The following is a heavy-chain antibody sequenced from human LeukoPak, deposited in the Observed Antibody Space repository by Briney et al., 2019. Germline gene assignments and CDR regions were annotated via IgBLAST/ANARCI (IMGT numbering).Heavy chain of an antibody. D-gene: IGHD3-10*01. CDR1: GGSISSYY. CDR2: IYTSGST. CDR3: ARDHSPSWFRDDDFDI. J-gene: IGHJ3*02. V-gene: IGHV4-4*07. Sequence: SETLSLTCTVSGGSISSYYWSWIRQPAGKGLEWIGRIYTSGSTNYNPSLKSRVTMSVDTSKNQFSPKLSSVTAADTAVYYCARDHSPSWFRDDDFDIWGQGTMVTVSS.